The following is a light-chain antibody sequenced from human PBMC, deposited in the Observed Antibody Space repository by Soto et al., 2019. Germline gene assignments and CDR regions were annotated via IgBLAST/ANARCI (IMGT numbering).Light chain of an antibody. V-gene: IGKV1-12*01. CDR2: AAS. J-gene: IGKJ4*01. CDR3: LQAYRFPLT. Sequence: DIQMTQSPSSVSASVGDRVTITCRASQGISSWLVWYQQKPGKAPNLLIYAASSLRSGVPSRFTCSGSATDFTLTITGLQPEDLSTYYCLQAYRFPLTFGGGTKVEIK. CDR1: QGISSW.